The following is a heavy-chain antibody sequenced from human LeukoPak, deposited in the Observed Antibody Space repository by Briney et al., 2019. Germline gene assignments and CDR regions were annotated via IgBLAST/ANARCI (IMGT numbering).Heavy chain of an antibody. CDR2: ISAYNGNT. CDR3: AKERYDGSGAAYDN. D-gene: IGHD3-10*01. J-gene: IGHJ4*02. V-gene: IGHV1-18*01. CDR1: GYTFTSYG. Sequence: ASVKVSCKASGYTFTSYGISWARQAPGQGLEWMGWISAYNGNTNYAQKLQGRVTMTTDTSTSTAYMELRSLRSEDTALYYCAKERYDGSGAAYDNWGQGTLVTVSS.